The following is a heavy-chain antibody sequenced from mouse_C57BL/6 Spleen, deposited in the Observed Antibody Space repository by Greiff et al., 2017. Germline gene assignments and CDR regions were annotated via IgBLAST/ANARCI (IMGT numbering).Heavy chain of an antibody. D-gene: IGHD2-3*01. Sequence: QVQLKESGAELVKPGASVKISCKASGYAFSSYWMNWVKQRPGKGLEWIGQIYPGDGDTNYNGKFKGKATLTADKSSSTAYMQLSSLTSEDSAVYFCARDDGYWYFDVWGTGTTVTVSS. CDR2: IYPGDGDT. J-gene: IGHJ1*03. CDR1: GYAFSSYW. V-gene: IGHV1-80*01. CDR3: ARDDGYWYFDV.